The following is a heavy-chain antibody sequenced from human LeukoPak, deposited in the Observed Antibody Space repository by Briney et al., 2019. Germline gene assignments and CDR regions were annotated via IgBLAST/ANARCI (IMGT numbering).Heavy chain of an antibody. CDR1: GDSISNSNYF. D-gene: IGHD3-16*01. CDR3: VRRDQYVSADY. CDR2: IHYTGTT. J-gene: IGHJ4*02. Sequence: SETLSLTCTVSGDSISNSNYFWDWIRQPPGKGLEWIGTIHYTGTTYYNPSLKSRVTISVDTSKNQFSLKLTSLTAADTAVYSCVRRDQYVSADYWGQGTLVTVSS. V-gene: IGHV4-39*01.